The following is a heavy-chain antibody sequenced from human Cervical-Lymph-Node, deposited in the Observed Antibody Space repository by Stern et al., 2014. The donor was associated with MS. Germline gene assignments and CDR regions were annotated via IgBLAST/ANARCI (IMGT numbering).Heavy chain of an antibody. CDR2: IDADSGNT. CDR3: ARDKMHAFDY. CDR1: GYTFTTYG. D-gene: IGHD2-8*01. V-gene: IGHV1-18*01. J-gene: IGHJ4*02. Sequence: QLVQSGTEVKKPGASVLVSCKASGYTFTTYGITWVRQAPGQGLEWMGWIDADSGNTKYAQKFQDRVTMTRATTTGTAYMEVRSLRSEDTAVYYCARDKMHAFDYWGQGTKVTVPS.